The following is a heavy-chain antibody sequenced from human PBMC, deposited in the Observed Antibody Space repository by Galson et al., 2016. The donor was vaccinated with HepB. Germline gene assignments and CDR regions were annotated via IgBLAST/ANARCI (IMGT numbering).Heavy chain of an antibody. J-gene: IGHJ4*02. CDR3: ARDFDGSFPNLDF. CDR2: IGSSGPV. D-gene: IGHD5-24*01. V-gene: IGHV3-48*02. Sequence: SLRLSCAASGFTFSSYSMIWVRQTPGKGLEWVSYIGSSGPVYYADSLQGRFTIPRDNAKKLLYLQMNSLRDEDTAVYYCARDFDGSFPNLDFWGQGTLVTVSS. CDR1: GFTFSSYS.